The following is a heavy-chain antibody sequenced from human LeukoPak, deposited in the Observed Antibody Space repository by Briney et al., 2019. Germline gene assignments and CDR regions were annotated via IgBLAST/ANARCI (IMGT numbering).Heavy chain of an antibody. D-gene: IGHD3-22*01. CDR1: GGSISSYY. V-gene: IGHV4-59*01. Sequence: SETLSLTCTVSGGSISSYYWSWIRQPPGKGLEWIGYIYYSGSTNYNPSLKSRVTISVDTSKNQFSLKLSSVTAADTAVYYCASSSQTYYYDSSGYYSYYYYYYMDVWGKGTTVTVSS. CDR2: IYYSGST. J-gene: IGHJ6*03. CDR3: ASSSQTYYYDSSGYYSYYYYYYMDV.